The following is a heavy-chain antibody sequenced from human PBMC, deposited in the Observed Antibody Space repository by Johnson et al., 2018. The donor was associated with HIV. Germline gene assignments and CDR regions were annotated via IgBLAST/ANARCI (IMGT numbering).Heavy chain of an antibody. CDR1: GFTFSSYG. V-gene: IGHV3-33*06. Sequence: QVQLVESGGGVVQPGRSLRLSCAASGFTFSSYGMHWVRQAPGKGLEWVAVIWYDGSNKYYADSVKGRFTISRDNSKNTLYLQMNSLTAGDTAMYYCAKADTMAGDAFDLWGQGTMVTVSS. D-gene: IGHD2-2*01. CDR2: IWYDGSNK. J-gene: IGHJ3*01. CDR3: AKADTMAGDAFDL.